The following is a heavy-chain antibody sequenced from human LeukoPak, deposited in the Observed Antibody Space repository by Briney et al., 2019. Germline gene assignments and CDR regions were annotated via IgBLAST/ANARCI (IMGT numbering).Heavy chain of an antibody. D-gene: IGHD1-26*01. Sequence: PGGTVSLLRAVSGFLHRLLRVQGAPDPPGKGRVDGAYQPYEGSNKYYAHNVQGRFTISRDNSKNTLYLQMSSLRAEDTAVYYCAKDTWELASWDFDNWGQGTMVTVSS. V-gene: IGHV3-30*02. J-gene: IGHJ3*02. CDR2: QPYEGSNK. CDR3: AKDTWELASWDFDN. CDR1: GFLHRLL.